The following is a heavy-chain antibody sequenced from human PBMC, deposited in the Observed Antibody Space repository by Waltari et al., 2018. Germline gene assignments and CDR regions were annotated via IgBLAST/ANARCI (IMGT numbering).Heavy chain of an antibody. CDR1: GGTFSSYA. V-gene: IGHV1-69*05. D-gene: IGHD5-12*01. Sequence: QVQLVQSGAEVKKPGSSVKVSCKASGGTFSSYAISWVRQAPGQGLEWMGGISPIFGTANYAQKFQGRVTITTDESTSTSYLELSSLGSEDTALYYCARAASGYDWSWGQGTLVTVSS. J-gene: IGHJ5*02. CDR2: ISPIFGTA. CDR3: ARAASGYDWS.